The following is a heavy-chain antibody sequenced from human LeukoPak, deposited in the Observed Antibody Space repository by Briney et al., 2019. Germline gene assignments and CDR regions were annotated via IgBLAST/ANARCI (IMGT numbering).Heavy chain of an antibody. CDR1: GDSISSSY. J-gene: IGHJ4*02. Sequence: SETLSLTCTVSGDSISSSYWSWIRQPPGKGLEWIGYIHCSGGTKYDPSLKSRVTISEDTSKNQFSLQLTSVTAADTAVYYCARGDSSGWYFINYWGQGTLVTVSS. D-gene: IGHD6-19*01. V-gene: IGHV4-59*01. CDR3: ARGDSSGWYFINY. CDR2: IHCSGGT.